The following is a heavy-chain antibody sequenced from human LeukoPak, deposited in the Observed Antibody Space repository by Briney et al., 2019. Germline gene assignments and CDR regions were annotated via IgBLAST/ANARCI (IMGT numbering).Heavy chain of an antibody. CDR1: GGSISSGGYY. V-gene: IGHV4-31*03. CDR2: IYYSGST. J-gene: IGHJ6*03. CDR3: AREFPSYYMDV. Sequence: SETLSLTCTVSGGSISSGGYYWSWIRQHPGKGLEWIGYIYYSGSTYYNPSLKSRVTISVDTSKNQFSLKLSSVTAADTAVYYCAREFPSYYMDVWGKGTTVTVS.